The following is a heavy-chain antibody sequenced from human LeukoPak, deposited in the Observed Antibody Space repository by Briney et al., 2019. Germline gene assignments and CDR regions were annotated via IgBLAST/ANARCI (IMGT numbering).Heavy chain of an antibody. J-gene: IGHJ4*02. CDR3: ARASGILILKYSGSYLNDY. V-gene: IGHV1-18*01. CDR2: VNTYNGNT. Sequence: ASVTVSCKASGYTFNSHGFRWVRQDPGQRLEWMGWVNTYNGNTNYAQKLQGRATMTTDTSTSTAYMELRSLRSHDTAVYYCARASGILILKYSGSYLNDYWGQGTLVTVSS. CDR1: GYTFNSHG. D-gene: IGHD1-26*01.